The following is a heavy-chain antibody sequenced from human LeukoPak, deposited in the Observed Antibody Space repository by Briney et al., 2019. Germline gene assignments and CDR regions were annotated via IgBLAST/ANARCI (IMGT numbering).Heavy chain of an antibody. CDR1: GFTVSGNY. CDR2: IYSGGTT. J-gene: IGHJ4*02. CDR3: ARGALGAAGRLDY. Sequence: GGSLRLSCAASGFTVSGNYMNWVRQAPGKGLEWVSVIYSGGTTYYADSVKGRSTISRDNSKNTLYLQLNSLRVEDTAVYYCARGALGAAGRLDYWGQGTLVTVSS. V-gene: IGHV3-66*01. D-gene: IGHD6-13*01.